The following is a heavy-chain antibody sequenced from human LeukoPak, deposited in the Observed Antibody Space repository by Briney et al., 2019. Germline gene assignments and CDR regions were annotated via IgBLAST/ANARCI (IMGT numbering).Heavy chain of an antibody. CDR3: ARAWGRRSGSYAY. J-gene: IGHJ4*02. CDR2: INWNGGST. Sequence: GGSLRLSCAASGFTFSSYAMSWVRQAPGKGLEWVSGINWNGGSTGYADSVKGRFTISRDNAKNSLYLQMNSLRAEDTALYYCARAWGRRSGSYAYWGQGTLVTVSS. CDR1: GFTFSSYA. D-gene: IGHD1-26*01. V-gene: IGHV3-20*04.